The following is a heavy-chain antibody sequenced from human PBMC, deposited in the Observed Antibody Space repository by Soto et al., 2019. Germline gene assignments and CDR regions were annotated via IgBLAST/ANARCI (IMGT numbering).Heavy chain of an antibody. CDR3: ATDSYDFWSGSPRY. J-gene: IGHJ4*02. V-gene: IGHV1-2*02. CDR1: GYTFTGYY. CDR2: IDPKDGGT. Sequence: ASVKVSCKASGYTFTGYYMHWVRQAPGQGLEWMGCIDPKDGGTIYAQRFQGRITMTNDTSTDTAYMELSSLTSEDTAVYYCATDSYDFWSGSPRYWGQGTLVTVSS. D-gene: IGHD3-3*01.